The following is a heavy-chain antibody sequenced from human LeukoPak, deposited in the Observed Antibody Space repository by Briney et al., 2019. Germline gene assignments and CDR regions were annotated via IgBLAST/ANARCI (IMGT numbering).Heavy chain of an antibody. CDR3: AREGSYYDHAEYFQH. V-gene: IGHV1-69*04. CDR2: IIPILGIA. Sequence: SVKVSCKASGGTFSSYAISWVRQAPGQGLEWMGRIIPILGIANYAQEFQGRVTITADKSTSTAYMELSSLRSEDTAVYYCAREGSYYDHAEYFQHWGQGTLVTVSS. J-gene: IGHJ1*01. CDR1: GGTFSSYA. D-gene: IGHD3-22*01.